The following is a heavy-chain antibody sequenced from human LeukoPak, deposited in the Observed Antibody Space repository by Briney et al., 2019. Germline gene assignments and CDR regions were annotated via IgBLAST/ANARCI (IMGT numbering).Heavy chain of an antibody. V-gene: IGHV3-66*01. CDR3: ARAPSGWYGPHYFDY. D-gene: IGHD6-19*01. CDR1: EFSVGSNY. Sequence: GGSLRLSCAASEFSVGSNYMTWVRQAPGKGLEWVSLIYSGGSTYYADSVKGRFTISRDNSKNTLYLQMNSLRAEDTAVYYCARAPSGWYGPHYFDYWGQGTLVTVSS. CDR2: IYSGGST. J-gene: IGHJ4*02.